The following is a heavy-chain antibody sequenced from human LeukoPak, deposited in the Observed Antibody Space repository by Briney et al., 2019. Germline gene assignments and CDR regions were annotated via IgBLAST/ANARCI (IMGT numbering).Heavy chain of an antibody. CDR1: GFTFSSYS. Sequence: GGSLRLSCAASGFTFSSYSMNWVRRAPGKGLEWVSSISSSSSYIYYADSVKGRFTISRDNAKDSLYLQMNSLRAEDTAVYYCARDRTPYSSGWYGDWWFDPWGQGTLVTVSS. CDR2: ISSSSSYI. CDR3: ARDRTPYSSGWYGDWWFDP. D-gene: IGHD6-19*01. J-gene: IGHJ5*02. V-gene: IGHV3-21*01.